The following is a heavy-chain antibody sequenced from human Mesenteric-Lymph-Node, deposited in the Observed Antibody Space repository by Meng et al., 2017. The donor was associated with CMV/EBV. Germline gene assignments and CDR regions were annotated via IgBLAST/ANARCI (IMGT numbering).Heavy chain of an antibody. Sequence: SVKVSCKASGGTFSSYAISWVRQAPGQGLEWMGGIIPILGIANYAQKFQGRVTITADKSTSTAYMELSSLKSEDSAVYYCARDPGYSGYDWNYFYYGMDVWGQGTTVTVSS. CDR2: IIPILGIA. D-gene: IGHD5-12*01. CDR1: GGTFSSYA. CDR3: ARDPGYSGYDWNYFYYGMDV. J-gene: IGHJ6*02. V-gene: IGHV1-69*10.